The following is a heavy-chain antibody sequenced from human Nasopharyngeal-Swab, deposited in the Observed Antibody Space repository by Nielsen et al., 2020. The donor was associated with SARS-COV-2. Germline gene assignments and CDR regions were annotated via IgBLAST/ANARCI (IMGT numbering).Heavy chain of an antibody. CDR2: INHSGST. D-gene: IGHD3-3*01. CDR1: GGSFSGYY. V-gene: IGHV4-34*01. J-gene: IGHJ6*03. Sequence: SETLSLTCAVYGGSFSGYYWSWIRQPPGKGLEWIGEINHSGSTNYNPSLKSRVTISVDTSKNQFSLKLSSVTAADTAVYYCARGLRFLEGYYYMDVWGKGTTVTVSS. CDR3: ARGLRFLEGYYYMDV.